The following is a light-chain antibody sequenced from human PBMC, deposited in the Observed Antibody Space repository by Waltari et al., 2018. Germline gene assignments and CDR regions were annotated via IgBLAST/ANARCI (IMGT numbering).Light chain of an antibody. V-gene: IGLV1-40*01. CDR3: QSYDTSLSVV. CDR2: GSS. Sequence: QSVLTQPPSVSGAPGQRVPISCTGSGPNLGAGYDVHWYQHLPRAAPKLLIYGSSSRPLGVPDRFFGSTSGTSASLAITGLQAEDEGDYYCQSYDTSLSVVFGGGTKLTVL. CDR1: GPNLGAGYD. J-gene: IGLJ3*02.